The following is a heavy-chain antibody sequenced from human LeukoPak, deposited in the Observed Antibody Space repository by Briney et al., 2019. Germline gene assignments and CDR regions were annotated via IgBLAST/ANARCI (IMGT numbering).Heavy chain of an antibody. D-gene: IGHD3-10*01. Sequence: GASVKVSCKASGYTFTGYYMHWVRQAPGQGLEWMGWINPNSGGTNYAQKFQGRVTMTRDTSISTAYMELSRLRSDDTAVYYCARYLYYGSGLYYFDYWGQGTLVTVSS. CDR2: INPNSGGT. V-gene: IGHV1-2*02. J-gene: IGHJ4*02. CDR3: ARYLYYGSGLYYFDY. CDR1: GYTFTGYY.